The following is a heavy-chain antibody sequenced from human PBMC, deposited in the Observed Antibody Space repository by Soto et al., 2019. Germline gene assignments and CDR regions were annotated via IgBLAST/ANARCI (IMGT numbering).Heavy chain of an antibody. CDR3: TRHDDYIWASHGF. CDR1: GFRFSESA. V-gene: IGHV3-73*01. Sequence: EVQLVDSGGGLVQPGGSLKLSCATSGFRFSESAMYWFRQAPGKGLEWVGRIRSKLHSYSTAYGASVKGRFTISRDDSENTAYLQMNSLKTEDTALFYCTRHDDYIWASHGFWGQGTLVTVSS. CDR2: IRSKLHSYST. J-gene: IGHJ4*02. D-gene: IGHD3-16*01.